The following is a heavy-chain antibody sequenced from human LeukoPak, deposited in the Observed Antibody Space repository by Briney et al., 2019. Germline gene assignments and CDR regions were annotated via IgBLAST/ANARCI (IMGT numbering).Heavy chain of an antibody. CDR2: INPSGAST. CDR1: GYTFTSYY. V-gene: IGHV1-46*03. CDR3: ASGPRFGELFRFES. Sequence: ASVKVSCKASGYTFTSYYMHWVRQAPGQGLEWMGIINPSGASTSYAQKFQGRVTMTRDTSTSTVYMELSSLRSEDTAVDYCASGPRFGELFRFESGGQGTLVTVSS. J-gene: IGHJ5*01. D-gene: IGHD3-10*02.